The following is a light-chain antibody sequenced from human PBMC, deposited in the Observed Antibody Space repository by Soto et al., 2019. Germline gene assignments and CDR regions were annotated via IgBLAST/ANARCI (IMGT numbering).Light chain of an antibody. J-gene: IGKJ4*01. CDR2: DAS. CDR3: QQRSNWPPVLT. CDR1: QSVSSSY. V-gene: IGKV3-11*01. Sequence: EFVLTQSPGTLSLSPGERATLSCRASQSVSSSYLAWYQQKPGQAPSLLIYDASNRATGIPARFSGSGSGTDFTLTISSLEPEDFAVYYCQQRSNWPPVLTFGGGTKVDIK.